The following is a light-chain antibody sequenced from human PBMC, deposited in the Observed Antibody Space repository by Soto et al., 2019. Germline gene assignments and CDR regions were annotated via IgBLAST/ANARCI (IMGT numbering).Light chain of an antibody. J-gene: IGLJ1*01. CDR3: QSYDSRLSAYV. CDR2: TNN. CDR1: NSNIGAGYD. V-gene: IGLV1-40*01. Sequence: QSVLTQPPSVSGAPGQRVTISCTGSNSNIGAGYDVHWYLQLPGTAPKLLVYTNNNRPSGVPDRFSGSKSGTSASLAITGLQAEDEADSYCQSYDSRLSAYVFGNGTKLTV.